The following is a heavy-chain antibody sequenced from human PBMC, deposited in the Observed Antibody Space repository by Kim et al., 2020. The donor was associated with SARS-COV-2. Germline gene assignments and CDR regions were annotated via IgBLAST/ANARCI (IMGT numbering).Heavy chain of an antibody. J-gene: IGHJ3*02. CDR1: GFTFSSYA. V-gene: IGHV3-30-3*01. D-gene: IGHD3-22*01. Sequence: GGSLRLSCAASGFTFSSYAMHWVRQAPGKGLEWVAVISYDGSNKYYEDSVKGRFTITRDNSKNTLYLQMNSLRAEDTAVYYCARRPHTYNYDSSGFPDAFDIWGQGTMVTVSS. CDR3: ARRPHTYNYDSSGFPDAFDI. CDR2: ISYDGSNK.